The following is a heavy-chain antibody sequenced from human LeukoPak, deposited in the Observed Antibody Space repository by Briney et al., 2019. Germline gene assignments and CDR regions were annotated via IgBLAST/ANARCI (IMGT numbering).Heavy chain of an antibody. J-gene: IGHJ4*02. CDR1: GGTFSSYA. CDR3: ARDGPSSIAARLFDY. V-gene: IGHV1-18*01. Sequence: EASVKVSCKASGGTFSSYAISWVRQAPGQGLEWMGWISAYNGNTNYAQKLQGRVTMTTDTSTSTAYMELRSLRSDDTAVYYCARDGPSSIAARLFDYWGQGTLVTVSS. D-gene: IGHD6-6*01. CDR2: ISAYNGNT.